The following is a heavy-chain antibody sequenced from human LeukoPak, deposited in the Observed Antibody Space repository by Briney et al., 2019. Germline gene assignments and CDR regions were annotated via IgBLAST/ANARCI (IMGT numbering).Heavy chain of an antibody. V-gene: IGHV3-23*01. D-gene: IGHD6-19*01. CDR1: GFTFSSYA. J-gene: IGHJ1*01. CDR2: ISGSGGST. CDR3: AKKSSGWPLGCSQH. Sequence: PWGSLGLSCAASGFTFSSYAMSWVRQAPGKGLEWVSAISGSGGSTYYADSVKGRFTISRDNSKNTLYLQMNSLRAEDTAVYYCAKKSSGWPLGCSQHWGKGTLVTVSS.